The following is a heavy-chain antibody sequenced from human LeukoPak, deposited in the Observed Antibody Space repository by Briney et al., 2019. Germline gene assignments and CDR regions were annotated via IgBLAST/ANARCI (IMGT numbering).Heavy chain of an antibody. Sequence: QSGGSLRLSCAASGFTFSSYWMHWVRQAPGKGLVWVSRINCDGSSTSYADSVKGRFTISRDNAKNTLYLQMNSLRAEDTAVYYCASSYDFWSGYLSLGWFDPWGQGTLVTVSS. D-gene: IGHD3-3*01. J-gene: IGHJ5*02. CDR3: ASSYDFWSGYLSLGWFDP. CDR1: GFTFSSYW. V-gene: IGHV3-74*01. CDR2: INCDGSST.